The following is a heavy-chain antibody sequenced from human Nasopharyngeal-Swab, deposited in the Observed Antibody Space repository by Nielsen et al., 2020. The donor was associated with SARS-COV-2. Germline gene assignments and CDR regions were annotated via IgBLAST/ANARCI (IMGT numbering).Heavy chain of an antibody. CDR1: GVTLRGSA. J-gene: IGHJ4*02. Sequence: GVSLKISFSASGVTLRGSAMHWVRQASGKGLEWVGRIRSKANSYATAYAASVKGRFTISRDDSKNKAYLQMNSLTTEDTAVYYCTRPYYGDLVHYWGQGTLVTVSS. V-gene: IGHV3-73*01. CDR3: TRPYYGDLVHY. D-gene: IGHD4-17*01. CDR2: IRSKANSYAT.